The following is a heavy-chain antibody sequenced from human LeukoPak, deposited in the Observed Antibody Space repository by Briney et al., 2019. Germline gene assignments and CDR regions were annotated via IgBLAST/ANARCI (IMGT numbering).Heavy chain of an antibody. D-gene: IGHD3-16*01. J-gene: IGHJ4*02. CDR3: AIVGRGGGSVYPSPDY. CDR2: IYYSGDT. CDR1: GGSITTNSYY. Sequence: SETLSLTCTVSGGSITTNSYYWGWIRQPPGKGLEWIGSIYYSGDTYYNPSLKSRVTISVDTSKNEFSLKLSSVTAADTAVYYCAIVGRGGGSVYPSPDYWGQGTLVTVSS. V-gene: IGHV4-39*01.